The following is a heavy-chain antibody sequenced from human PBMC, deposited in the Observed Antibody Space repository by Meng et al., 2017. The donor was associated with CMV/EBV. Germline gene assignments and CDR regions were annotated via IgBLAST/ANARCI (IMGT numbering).Heavy chain of an antibody. Sequence: ASVKVSCKASGYTFTSYDINWVRQATGQGLEWMGWMNPSSGNTGYAQKFQGRVTITRDTSISTAYMELSSLRSEDTAVYYCARRGSSPPPARNRAGYYYYYGMDVWGQGTTVTVSS. V-gene: IGHV1-8*03. CDR1: GYTFTSYD. J-gene: IGHJ6*02. D-gene: IGHD6-6*01. CDR3: ARRGSSPPPARNRAGYYYYYGMDV. CDR2: MNPSSGNT.